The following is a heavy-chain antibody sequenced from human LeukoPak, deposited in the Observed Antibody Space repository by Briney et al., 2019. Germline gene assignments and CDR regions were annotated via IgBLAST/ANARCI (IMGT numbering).Heavy chain of an antibody. V-gene: IGHV3-74*01. D-gene: IGHD4-23*01. CDR1: GFTFSSYW. J-gene: IGHJ4*02. CDR2: INSDGSST. CDR3: ANSYDGKMG. Sequence: PGGSLRLSCAASGFTFSSYWMHRVPQAPGKGLVWVSRINSDGSSTSYADSVKGRFTISRDISKSTLYLQMNSLTVEDTAVYYCANSYDGKMGWGQGTLVTVSS.